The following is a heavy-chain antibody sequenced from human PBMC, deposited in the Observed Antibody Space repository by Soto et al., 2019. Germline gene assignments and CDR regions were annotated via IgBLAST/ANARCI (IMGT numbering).Heavy chain of an antibody. J-gene: IGHJ4*02. CDR2: LGGSGA. V-gene: IGHV3-23*01. CDR3: ARDMTTHDY. Sequence: GGSLRLSCVVSGFTFSSHAMTWVRQAPGKGLEWVSTLGGSGAYYADSVKGRFTISRDNSKNTVNLQMNSLRAEDTAIYYCARDMTTHDYWGQGTVVTVSS. D-gene: IGHD3-16*01. CDR1: GFTFSSHA.